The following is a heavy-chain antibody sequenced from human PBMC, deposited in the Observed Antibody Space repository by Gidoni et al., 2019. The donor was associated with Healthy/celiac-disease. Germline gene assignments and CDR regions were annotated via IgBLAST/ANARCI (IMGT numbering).Heavy chain of an antibody. J-gene: IGHJ5*02. CDR3: AAEGSYYYDSSGYLNWFDP. Sequence: QMQLVQSGPEVKKPGTSVKVSCTASGFTFTSSAVQWVRQARGQRLEWIGWIVVGSGNTNYAQKFQERVTITRDMSTSTAYMELSSLRSEDTAVYYCAAEGSYYYDSSGYLNWFDPWGQGTLVTVSS. CDR1: GFTFTSSA. CDR2: IVVGSGNT. V-gene: IGHV1-58*01. D-gene: IGHD3-22*01.